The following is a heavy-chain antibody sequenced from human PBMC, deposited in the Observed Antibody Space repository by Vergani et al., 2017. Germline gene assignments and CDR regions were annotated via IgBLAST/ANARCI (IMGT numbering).Heavy chain of an antibody. CDR1: AFTFSSYG. V-gene: IGHV3-30*02. J-gene: IGHJ6*02. CDR3: AKSRGTCSSTSCFYHYAMDV. Sequence: QVHLVESGGGVVQPGGSLRLSCAASAFTFSSYGMHWARQVPGKGLEWVAFIRHDGTSQYYADSVKGRFTISRDNSRNTLDLQMNSLKPEDTAVYYCAKSRGTCSSTSCFYHYAMDVWGQGTTVTVSS. D-gene: IGHD2-2*01. CDR2: IRHDGTSQ.